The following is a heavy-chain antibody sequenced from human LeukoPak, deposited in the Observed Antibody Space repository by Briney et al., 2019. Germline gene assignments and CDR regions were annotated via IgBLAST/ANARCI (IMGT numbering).Heavy chain of an antibody. Sequence: GGSLRLSCAASGFTFSSYWMSWVRQAPGKGREWVANIKQDGSEKYYVDSVKGRFTISRDNAKNSLYLQMNSLRAEDTAVYYCAKLWSRLYDDVWGRPLPFDYWGQGTLVTVSS. CDR3: AKLWSRLYDDVWGRPLPFDY. D-gene: IGHD3-16*01. CDR1: GFTFSSYW. V-gene: IGHV3-7*01. CDR2: IKQDGSEK. J-gene: IGHJ4*02.